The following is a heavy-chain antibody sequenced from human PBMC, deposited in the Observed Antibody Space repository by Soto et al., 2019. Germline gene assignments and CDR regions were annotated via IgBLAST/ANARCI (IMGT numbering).Heavy chain of an antibody. V-gene: IGHV4-39*01. D-gene: IGHD2-15*01. CDR2: IYYSGST. CDR1: GGSISSSSYY. J-gene: IGHJ5*02. CDR3: ARGWVVVVVAATWFDP. Sequence: QLQLQELGPGLVKPSETLSLTCTVSGGSISSSSYYWGWIRQPPGKGLEWIGSIYYSGSTYYNPSLKSRVTISVDTSKNQFSLKLSSVTAADTAVYYCARGWVVVVVAATWFDPWGQGTLVTVSS.